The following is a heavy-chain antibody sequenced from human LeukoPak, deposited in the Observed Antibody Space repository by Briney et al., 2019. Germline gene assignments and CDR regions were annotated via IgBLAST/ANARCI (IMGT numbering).Heavy chain of an antibody. D-gene: IGHD7-27*01. CDR2: IYTSGST. CDR1: GGSISSGSYY. J-gene: IGHJ4*02. Sequence: SQTLSLTCTVSGGSISSGSYYWSWIRQPAGKGLEWIGRIYTSGSTNYNPSLKSRVTISVDTSKNQFSLKLSSVTAADTAVYYCARVAWETGAYYFDYWGQGTLVTVSS. V-gene: IGHV4-61*02. CDR3: ARVAWETGAYYFDY.